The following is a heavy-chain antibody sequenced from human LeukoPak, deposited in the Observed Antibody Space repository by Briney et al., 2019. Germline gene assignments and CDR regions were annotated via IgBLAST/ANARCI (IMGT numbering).Heavy chain of an antibody. CDR2: MNPNSGNT. CDR1: GYTFTSYD. D-gene: IGHD2-2*01. V-gene: IGHV1-8*01. J-gene: IGHJ5*02. CDR3: ARGLGGYCSSTSRYNWFDP. Sequence: GASVKVSCKASGYTFTSYDINWVRQATGQGLEWMGWMNPNSGNTGYAQKFQGRVTMTRNTSISTAYMELSSLRSEDTAVYYCARGLGGYCSSTSRYNWFDPWGQGTLVTVSS.